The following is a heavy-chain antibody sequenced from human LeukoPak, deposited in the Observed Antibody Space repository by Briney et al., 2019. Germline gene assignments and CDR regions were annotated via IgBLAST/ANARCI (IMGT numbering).Heavy chain of an antibody. CDR1: GYTFTGYY. CDR3: ATDRGYGSGSYYLDY. D-gene: IGHD3-10*01. J-gene: IGHJ4*02. Sequence: GASVKVSCKASGYTFTGYYMHWVRQAPGQGLEWMGWINPNSGGTNYAQKFQGRVTMTRDTSISTAYMELSRLRSDDTAVYYCATDRGYGSGSYYLDYWGQGTLVTVSS. CDR2: INPNSGGT. V-gene: IGHV1-2*02.